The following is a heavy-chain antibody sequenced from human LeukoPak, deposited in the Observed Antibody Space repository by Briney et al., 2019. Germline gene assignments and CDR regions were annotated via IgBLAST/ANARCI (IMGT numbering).Heavy chain of an antibody. CDR2: IWYDGSNK. D-gene: IGHD6-13*01. V-gene: IGHV3-33*01. CDR3: ARGLAAAGALTLDY. J-gene: IGHJ4*02. CDR1: GFTFSSYG. Sequence: TGGSLRLSCAASGFTFSSYGIHWVRQAPGKGLEWVAVIWYDGSNKYYADSVKGRFTISRDNSKNTLYLQMNSLRAEDTAVYYCARGLAAAGALTLDYWGQGTLVTVSS.